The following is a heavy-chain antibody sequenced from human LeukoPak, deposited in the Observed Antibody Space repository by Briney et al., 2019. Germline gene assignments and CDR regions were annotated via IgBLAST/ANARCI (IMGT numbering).Heavy chain of an antibody. D-gene: IGHD5-12*01. CDR3: ARDLYSGYGGYFDS. J-gene: IGHJ4*02. CDR2: VYTSGST. CDR1: DGSISSGSYY. Sequence: SQTLSLTCTVSDGSISSGSYYWSWIRQSAGKGLEWIGRVYTSGSTNYNPSLKSRVTISVDKSKNHFSLNLASVTAADTAVYFCARDLYSGYGGYFDSWGQGTLVTVSS. V-gene: IGHV4-61*02.